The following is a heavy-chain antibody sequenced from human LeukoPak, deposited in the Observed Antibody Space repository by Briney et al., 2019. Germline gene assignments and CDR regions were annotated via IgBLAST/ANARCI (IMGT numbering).Heavy chain of an antibody. V-gene: IGHV4-59*01. D-gene: IGHD2-2*01. CDR2: IYYSGST. J-gene: IGHJ4*02. CDR1: GGSISSYY. Sequence: PSETLSLTCTVPGGSISSYYWSWIRQPPGKGLEWIGYIYYSGSTNYNPSLKSRVTISVDTSKNQFSLKLSSVTAADTAVYYCARAGGYCSSTSCSHYFDYWGQGTLVTVSS. CDR3: ARAGGYCSSTSCSHYFDY.